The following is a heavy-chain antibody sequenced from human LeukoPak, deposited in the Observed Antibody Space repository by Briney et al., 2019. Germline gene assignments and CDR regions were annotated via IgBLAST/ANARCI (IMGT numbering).Heavy chain of an antibody. CDR1: GFTFSSYS. V-gene: IGHV3-21*01. D-gene: IGHD1-14*01. Sequence: EGSLRLSCAASGFTFSSYSMNWVRQAPGKGLEWVSSISSSSSYIYYADSVKGRFTISRDNAKNSLYLQMNSLRAEDTAVYYRARDPGEPYFDYWGQGTLVTVSS. CDR3: ARDPGEPYFDY. J-gene: IGHJ4*02. CDR2: ISSSSSYI.